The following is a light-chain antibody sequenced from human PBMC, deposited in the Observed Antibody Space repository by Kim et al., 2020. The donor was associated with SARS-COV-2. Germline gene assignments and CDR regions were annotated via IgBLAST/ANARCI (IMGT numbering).Light chain of an antibody. CDR1: SSNIGAGYD. CDR2: GTS. V-gene: IGLV1-40*01. CDR3: QSFDSGLSCE. Sequence: LTQPPSVSGAPGQRVTISCTGSSSNIGAGYDVQWYQQFPGTAPKLLIYGTSNRPSGVPDRFSGSKSDTSASLAITGLQAEDEADYYCQSFDSGLSCEFGGGTQLTVL. J-gene: IGLJ3*02.